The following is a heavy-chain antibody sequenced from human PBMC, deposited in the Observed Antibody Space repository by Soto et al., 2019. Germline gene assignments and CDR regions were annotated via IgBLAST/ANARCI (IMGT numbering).Heavy chain of an antibody. D-gene: IGHD7-27*01. Sequence: EVQLVKSGGGLVHPGGSLRLSCAASGFTFSSYSMNWVRQAPGKGLEWVSYISGSSDSIFYTDSVKGRFTISRDNAQKSLYLEMNSLIDEDTAVYYCASDVLYLGLRCFDPWGQGTLVTVSS. V-gene: IGHV3-48*02. CDR2: ISGSSDSI. J-gene: IGHJ5*02. CDR1: GFTFSSYS. CDR3: ASDVLYLGLRCFDP.